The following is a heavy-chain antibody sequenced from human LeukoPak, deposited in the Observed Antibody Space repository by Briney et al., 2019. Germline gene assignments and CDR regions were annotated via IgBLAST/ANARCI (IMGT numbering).Heavy chain of an antibody. CDR3: ARGAGGRSIAAERNWFDP. CDR2: INPNSGGT. J-gene: IGHJ5*02. CDR1: GYTFTGYY. V-gene: IGHV1-2*02. D-gene: IGHD6-25*01. Sequence: ASVKVSCKASGYTFTGYYMHWVRQAPGQGLEWMGWINPNSGGTNYAQKFQGRVTMTRDTSISTAYMELSRLRSDDTAVYYCARGAGGRSIAAERNWFDPWGQGTLVTVSS.